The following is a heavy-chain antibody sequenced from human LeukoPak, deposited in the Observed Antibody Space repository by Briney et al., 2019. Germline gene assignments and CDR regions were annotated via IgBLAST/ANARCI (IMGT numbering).Heavy chain of an antibody. D-gene: IGHD6-13*01. CDR1: GFTFSSYW. CDR3: ARGIAAAGQGGDYFDY. J-gene: IGHJ4*02. CDR2: IKQDGSEK. V-gene: IGHV3-7*01. Sequence: PGGSLRLSCAASGFTFSSYWMSWVRQAPGKGLEWVAHIKQDGSEKYYVDSVKGRFTISRDNAKNSLYLQMNSLRAEDTAVYYCARGIAAAGQGGDYFDYWGQGTLVTVSS.